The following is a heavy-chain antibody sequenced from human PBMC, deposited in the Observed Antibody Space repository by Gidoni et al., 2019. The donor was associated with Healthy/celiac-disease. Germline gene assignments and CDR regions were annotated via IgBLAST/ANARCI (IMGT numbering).Heavy chain of an antibody. Sequence: QVQLQQSGPGLVKPSQTLSLTCAISGDSVSSTSAACNWIRQSPSRGLEWLGRTYYRSKWYNDYAVSVKSRITINPDTSKNQFSLQLNSVTPEDTAVYYCAREVYYDFWSGQRDAFDIWGQGTMVTVSS. CDR1: GDSVSSTSAA. V-gene: IGHV6-1*01. J-gene: IGHJ3*02. CDR3: AREVYYDFWSGQRDAFDI. D-gene: IGHD3-3*01. CDR2: TYYRSKWYN.